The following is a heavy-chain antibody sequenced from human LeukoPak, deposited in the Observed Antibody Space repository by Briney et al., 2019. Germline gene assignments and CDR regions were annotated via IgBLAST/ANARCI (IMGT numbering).Heavy chain of an antibody. CDR3: ARDRPGTIFGVVIQPQYYYYYGMDV. CDR1: GYTFTRYA. D-gene: IGHD3-3*01. CDR2: INPNTGNP. Sequence: GASVKVSCKASGYTFTRYAMNWLRQAPGQGLEWMGWINPNTGNPTYAQAFTGRFVFSLDTSVSTAYLQISSLNTEDTAVYYCARDRPGTIFGVVIQPQYYYYYGMDVWGQGTTVTVSS. V-gene: IGHV7-4-1*02. J-gene: IGHJ6*02.